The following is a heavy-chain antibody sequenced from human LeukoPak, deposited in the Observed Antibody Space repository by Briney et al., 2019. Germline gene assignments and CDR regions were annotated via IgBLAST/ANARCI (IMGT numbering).Heavy chain of an antibody. V-gene: IGHV4-38-2*02. J-gene: IGHJ4*02. CDR3: ARAPSSGFDF. D-gene: IGHD6-25*01. CDR1: GYSISNGYY. Sequence: SGTLSLTCTVSGYSISNGYYWGWIRQPPGKGLEWIGSIFHTGITYYNPSLKGRVTISVDTSKNRFSLKLSSVTAADTAVYYCARAPSSGFDFWGQGTLVTVSS. CDR2: IFHTGIT.